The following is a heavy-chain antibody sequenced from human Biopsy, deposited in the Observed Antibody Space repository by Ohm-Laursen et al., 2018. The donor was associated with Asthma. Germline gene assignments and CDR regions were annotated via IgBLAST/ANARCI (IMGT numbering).Heavy chain of an antibody. D-gene: IGHD2-15*01. CDR2: IYYSGGT. J-gene: IGHJ6*02. CDR1: GFSLSSGGYY. V-gene: IGHV4-31*03. CDR3: ARDRNYCSDGTCVHYYGVDV. Sequence: SQTLSLTCRVSGFSLSSGGYYWSWIRRHPGKGLEWIGNIYYSGGTYYNPSLQSRATISIDTSMSQFSLKLKSVTAADTAVYYCARDRNYCSDGTCVHYYGVDVWGPGTTVTVSS.